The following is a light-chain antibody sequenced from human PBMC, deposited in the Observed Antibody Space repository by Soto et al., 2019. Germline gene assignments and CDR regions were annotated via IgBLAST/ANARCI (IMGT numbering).Light chain of an antibody. CDR2: KAS. CDR1: QTISNW. Sequence: DIQMTQSPSTLSASVGDRVTITCRASQTISNWLAWYQQKPGKAPKPLIYKASSLESGVPTRFSRSGSGTEFTLTISSLQPDDFASYYCQQYSSYWTFGQGTKVEIK. J-gene: IGKJ1*01. CDR3: QQYSSYWT. V-gene: IGKV1-5*03.